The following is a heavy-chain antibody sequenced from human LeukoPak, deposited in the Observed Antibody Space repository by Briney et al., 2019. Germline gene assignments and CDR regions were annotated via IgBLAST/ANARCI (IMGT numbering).Heavy chain of an antibody. CDR1: GGSFSGYY. CDR3: AIGGGVDVRGYNWFDP. CDR2: INHSGST. J-gene: IGHJ5*02. D-gene: IGHD3-16*01. V-gene: IGHV4-34*01. Sequence: PSETLSLTCAVYGGSFSGYYWSWIRQPPGKGLEWIGEINHSGSTNYNPSLKSRVTISVDTSKNQFSLKLSAVTAADTAVYYCAIGGGVDVRGYNWFDPWGQGTLVTVSS.